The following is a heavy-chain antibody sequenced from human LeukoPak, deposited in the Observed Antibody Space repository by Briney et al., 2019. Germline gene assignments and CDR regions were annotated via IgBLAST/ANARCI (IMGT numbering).Heavy chain of an antibody. J-gene: IGHJ4*02. Sequence: QSGGSLRLSCAASGFTFSSYWMSWVRQAPGKGLEWVANIKQDGSEKHYVDSVKGRFTISRDNAKNSLYLQMNSLRAEDTAVYYCARGPNDFWSGYYNYWGQGTLVTVSS. V-gene: IGHV3-7*01. CDR2: IKQDGSEK. CDR3: ARGPNDFWSGYYNY. D-gene: IGHD3-3*01. CDR1: GFTFSSYW.